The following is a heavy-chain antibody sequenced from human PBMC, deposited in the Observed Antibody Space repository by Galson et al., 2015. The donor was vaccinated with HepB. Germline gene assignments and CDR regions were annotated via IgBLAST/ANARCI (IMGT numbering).Heavy chain of an antibody. V-gene: IGHV3-21*01. D-gene: IGHD2-2*03. CDR2: ISSSSSYI. CDR1: GFTFSSYS. J-gene: IGHJ6*02. CDR3: ASSRGYCSSTSCYRYYYYGMDV. Sequence: SLRLSCAASGFTFSSYSMNWVRQAPGKGLEWVSSISSSSSYIYYADSVKGRFTISRDNAKNSLYLQMNSLKAEDTAVYYCASSRGYCSSTSCYRYYYYGMDVWGQGTTVTVSS.